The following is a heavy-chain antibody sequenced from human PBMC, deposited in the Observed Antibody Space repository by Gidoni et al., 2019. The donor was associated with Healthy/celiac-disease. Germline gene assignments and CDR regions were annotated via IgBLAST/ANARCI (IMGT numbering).Heavy chain of an antibody. Sequence: VQPVQAGAEAKKPGGPVNVLCKASGYTFTSHGIRWVRQAPVQGLEWMGWISAYKCNTNYAQKVQGRVTMTTDTATSTAYMELRSLRSDDTAVYYCARSAGFVGGFDYWGQGTLVTVSS. CDR3: ARSAGFVGGFDY. CDR1: GYTFTSHG. V-gene: IGHV1-18*01. J-gene: IGHJ4*02. CDR2: ISAYKCNT. D-gene: IGHD3-10*01.